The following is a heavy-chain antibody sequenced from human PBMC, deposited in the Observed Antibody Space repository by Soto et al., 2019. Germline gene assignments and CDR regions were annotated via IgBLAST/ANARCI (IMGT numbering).Heavy chain of an antibody. J-gene: IGHJ2*01. V-gene: IGHV4-59*01. D-gene: IGHD4-17*01. CDR1: GGSISSYY. CDR2: IYYSGST. Sequence: QVQLQESGPGLVKPSETLSLTCTVSGGSISSYYWSWIRQPPGKGLEWIGYIYYSGSTNYNPSLKSRVTISVDTSKNQFSLKLSSVTAADTAVYYCARGTPTVTWYFDLWGRGTLVTVSS. CDR3: ARGTPTVTWYFDL.